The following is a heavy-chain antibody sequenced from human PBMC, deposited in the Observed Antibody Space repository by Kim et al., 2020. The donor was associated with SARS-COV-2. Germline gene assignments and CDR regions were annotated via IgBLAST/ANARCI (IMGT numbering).Heavy chain of an antibody. CDR2: IYHSGST. D-gene: IGHD1-26*01. CDR3: ARGPKGELGGFWFDP. Sequence: SETLSLTCAVSGGSISSSNWWSWVRQPPGKGLEWIGEIYHSGSTNYNPSLKSRVTISVDKSKNQFSLKLSSVTAADTAVYYCARGPKGELGGFWFDPWGQGTLVTVSS. V-gene: IGHV4-4*02. CDR1: GGSISSSNW. J-gene: IGHJ5*02.